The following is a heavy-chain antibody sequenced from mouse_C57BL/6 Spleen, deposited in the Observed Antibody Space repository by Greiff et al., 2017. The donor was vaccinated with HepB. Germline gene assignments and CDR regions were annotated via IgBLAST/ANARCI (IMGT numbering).Heavy chain of an antibody. CDR3: ARWDYDPLYYFDY. CDR1: GYTFTSYW. Sequence: QVHVKQPGAELVKPGASVKMSCKASGYTFTSYWITWVKQRPGQGLEWIGDIYPGSGSTNYNEKFKSKATLTVDTSSSTAYMQLSSLTSEDSAVYYCARWDYDPLYYFDYWGQGTTLTVSS. V-gene: IGHV1-55*01. D-gene: IGHD2-4*01. CDR2: IYPGSGST. J-gene: IGHJ2*01.